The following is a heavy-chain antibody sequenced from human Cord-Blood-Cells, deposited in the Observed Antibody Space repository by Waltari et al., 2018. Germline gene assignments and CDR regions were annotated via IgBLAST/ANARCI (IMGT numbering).Heavy chain of an antibody. V-gene: IGHV1-8*01. Sequence: VQLVQSGAEVQKPGASVKVSCKASGYTFTSYDINWVPQATGQGLEWMGWMNPNSGNTGYAQKFQGRVTMTRNTSISTAYMGLSSLRAEDTAVYYCARGLGAAAGRVDYWGQGTLVTVSS. CDR2: MNPNSGNT. CDR3: ARGLGAAAGRVDY. CDR1: GYTFTSYD. D-gene: IGHD6-13*01. J-gene: IGHJ4*02.